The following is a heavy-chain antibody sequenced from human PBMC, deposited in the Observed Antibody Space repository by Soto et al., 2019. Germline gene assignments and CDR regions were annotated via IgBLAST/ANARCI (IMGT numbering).Heavy chain of an antibody. CDR3: ARDHDVVVSIEKRRYFSYYGMDV. D-gene: IGHD3-16*02. V-gene: IGHV3-30*01. J-gene: IGHJ6*02. CDR1: GFTFNTYP. Sequence: QGQLVESGGGVVQPGRSLRLSCAASGFTFNTYPMHWVRQAPGKGLEWVAVIPYDGTNEWYAESVRGRFTISRDDSQNTLYLQMNSLTIEDTAVYYCARDHDVVVSIEKRRYFSYYGMDVWGQGTTVTVSS. CDR2: IPYDGTNE.